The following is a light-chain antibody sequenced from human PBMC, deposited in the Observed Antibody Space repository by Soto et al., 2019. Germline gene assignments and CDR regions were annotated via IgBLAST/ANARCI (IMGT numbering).Light chain of an antibody. CDR3: SSYAGSNNFDV. Sequence: QSVLTHPPSASGAPREAGTISCTRTSSDGGGYNYVPWYQQHPGKAPNLMIYEVFKRPSGVPDRFSGSKSGNTASLTVSGLQAEDEADYYCSSYAGSNNFDVFGTGTKVTVL. CDR1: SSDGGGYNY. V-gene: IGLV2-8*01. CDR2: EVF. J-gene: IGLJ1*01.